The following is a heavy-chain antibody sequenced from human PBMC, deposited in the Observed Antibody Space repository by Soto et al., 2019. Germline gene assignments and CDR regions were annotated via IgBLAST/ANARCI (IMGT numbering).Heavy chain of an antibody. CDR1: GYGFTRHY. Sequence: ASVKVSCKAIGYGFTRHYIHWVRQAPGQGLEWMGTIFPGGVNIAYAQKFQGRVTMTKDTSTSTVYMGLNSLTSEDTAVYYCASDMSTTWGQGTLVTVSS. D-gene: IGHD2-2*01. CDR3: ASDMSTT. CDR2: IFPGGVNI. V-gene: IGHV1-46*01. J-gene: IGHJ5*02.